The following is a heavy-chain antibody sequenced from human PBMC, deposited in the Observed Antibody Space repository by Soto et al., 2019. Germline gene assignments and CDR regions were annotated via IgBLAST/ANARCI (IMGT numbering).Heavy chain of an antibody. D-gene: IGHD3-3*01. CDR1: GYTFTGYY. V-gene: IGHV1-2*04. J-gene: IGHJ3*02. CDR2: INPNSGGT. CDR3: ARAARITIFGVVITDAFDI. Sequence: ASVKVSCKASGYTFTGYYMHWVRQAPGQGLEWMGWINPNSGGTNYAQKFQGWVTMTRDTSISTAYMELSRLRSDDTAVYYCARAARITIFGVVITDAFDIWGQGTMVTV.